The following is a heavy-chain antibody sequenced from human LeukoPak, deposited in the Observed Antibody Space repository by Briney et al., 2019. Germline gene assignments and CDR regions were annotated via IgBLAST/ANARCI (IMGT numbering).Heavy chain of an antibody. CDR1: GASISSYY. J-gene: IGHJ4*02. CDR2: IYTSGST. D-gene: IGHD3-22*01. V-gene: IGHV4-4*07. CDR3: ARDWGDYHDSSAYYYDS. Sequence: PSETLSLTCTVSGASISSYYWSWIRQPAGEGLEWIGRIYTSGSTNYNPPLKSRVTISVDKSKNQFSLKLSSVTAADTAVYYCARDWGDYHDSSAYYYDSWGQGTLVTVSS.